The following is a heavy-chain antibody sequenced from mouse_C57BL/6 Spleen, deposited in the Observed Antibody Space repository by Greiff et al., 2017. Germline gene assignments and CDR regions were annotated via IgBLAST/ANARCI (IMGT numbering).Heavy chain of an antibody. V-gene: IGHV1-80*01. CDR2: IYPGDGDT. J-gene: IGHJ3*01. Sequence: VQLQQPGAELVKPGASVKISCKASGYAFSSYWMNWVKQRPGKGLEWIGQIYPGDGDTNYNGKFKGKATLTADKSSSTAYMQLSSLTSEDSAVYVCARSNDGSLAWFTYWGQGTLVTVSA. CDR3: ARSNDGSLAWFTY. CDR1: GYAFSSYW. D-gene: IGHD2-3*01.